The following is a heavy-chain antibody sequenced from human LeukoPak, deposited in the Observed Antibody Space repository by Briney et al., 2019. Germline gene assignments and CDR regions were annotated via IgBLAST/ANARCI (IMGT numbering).Heavy chain of an antibody. CDR1: GGAISSYY. CDR3: AGGRTMLNIRGAFNV. J-gene: IGHJ3*01. Sequence: SETLSLTCTVSGGAISSYYWSWIRQSPGKGLEWIGYVYYNGSANYSPSLKSRVTMSVDMSNNQFSLHLTSVTAADTAVYFCAGGRTMLNIRGAFNVWGQGTMVTVSS. D-gene: IGHD3-10*02. CDR2: VYYNGSA. V-gene: IGHV4-59*01.